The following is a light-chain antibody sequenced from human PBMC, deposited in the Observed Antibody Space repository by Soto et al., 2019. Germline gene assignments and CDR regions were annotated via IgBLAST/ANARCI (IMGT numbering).Light chain of an antibody. CDR2: DVS. V-gene: IGLV2-14*01. CDR1: SSDVGGYNY. CDR3: SSYTSRSSSTYV. J-gene: IGLJ1*01. Sequence: QSALTQPASVSGSPGQSITISCTGTSSDVGGYNYVSWYQQHPGKAPKLMIYDVSNRPSGVSNSFSGSKSGNTASLTISGLQAEDEADYYCSSYTSRSSSTYVFGTGTQLTVL.